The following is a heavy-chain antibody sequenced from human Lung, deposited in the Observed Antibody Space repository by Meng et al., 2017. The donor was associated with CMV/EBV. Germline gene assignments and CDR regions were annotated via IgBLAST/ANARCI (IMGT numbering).Heavy chain of an antibody. CDR1: GGTFSSYA. V-gene: IGHV1-69*05. CDR2: IIPILGIA. CDR3: ARGPPNGVYLDN. D-gene: IGHD2-8*01. Sequence: CKASGGTFSSYAISWVRQAPGQGLEWMGGIIPILGIANYGQRFQGRVTFSTDESPTTAFMALNSLTSDDTAMYYCARGPPNGVYLDNWGQGTLVTVSS. J-gene: IGHJ4*02.